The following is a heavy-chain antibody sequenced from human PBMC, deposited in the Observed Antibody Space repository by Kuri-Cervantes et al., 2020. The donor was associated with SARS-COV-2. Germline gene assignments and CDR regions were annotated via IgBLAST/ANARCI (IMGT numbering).Heavy chain of an antibody. CDR2: ISSSSSTI. D-gene: IGHD3-22*01. V-gene: IGHV3-48*01. CDR1: GFTFSSYS. CDR3: ARDHYYYDSSGYGCFDY. J-gene: IGHJ4*02. Sequence: GESLKISCAASGFTFSSYSMNWVRQAPGKGLEWVSYISSSSSTIYYADSVKGRFTISRDNAKNSLYLQMNSLRAEDTAVYYCARDHYYYDSSGYGCFDYWGQGTLVTVSS.